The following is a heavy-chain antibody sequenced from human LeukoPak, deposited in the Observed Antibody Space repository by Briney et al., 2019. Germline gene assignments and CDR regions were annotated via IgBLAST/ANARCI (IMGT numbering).Heavy chain of an antibody. CDR2: INAGNGNT. CDR3: SGGKRYAFDI. V-gene: IGHV1-3*01. D-gene: IGHD3-16*01. J-gene: IGHJ3*02. CDR1: GYTFTSYA. Sequence: ASVKVSCKASGYTFTSYAMHWVRQAPGQRLEWMGWINAGNGNTNYAQKLQGRVTMTTDTSTSTAYMELRSLRSDDTAVYYCSGGKRYAFDIWGQGTMVTVSS.